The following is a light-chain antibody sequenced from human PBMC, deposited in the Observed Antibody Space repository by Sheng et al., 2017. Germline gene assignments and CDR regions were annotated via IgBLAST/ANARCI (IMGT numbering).Light chain of an antibody. Sequence: DIQMTQSPSSLSASVGDRVTITCRASQSINSYLNWYQQKPGKAPKVLIYAASSLQSGVPSRFSGSGSGTDFTLTISSLQPEDFATYYCQQSYTTPRTFGQGTNGRNQT. CDR2: AAS. J-gene: IGKJ1*01. V-gene: IGKV1-39*01. CDR1: QSINSY. CDR3: QQSYTTPRT.